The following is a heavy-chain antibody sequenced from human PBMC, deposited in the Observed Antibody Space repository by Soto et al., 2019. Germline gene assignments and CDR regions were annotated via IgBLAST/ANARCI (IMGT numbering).Heavy chain of an antibody. D-gene: IGHD1-26*01. CDR1: GYTFTSYG. CDR3: ARLTRAGWELPRTISGYFAY. Sequence: GASVKVSCKASGYTFTSYGISWVRQAPGQGLEWMGWISAYNGNTNYAQKLQGRVTMTTDTSTSTAYMELRSLRSDDTAVYYCARLTRAGWELPRTISGYFAYWGQGTLVTVSS. V-gene: IGHV1-18*01. CDR2: ISAYNGNT. J-gene: IGHJ4*02.